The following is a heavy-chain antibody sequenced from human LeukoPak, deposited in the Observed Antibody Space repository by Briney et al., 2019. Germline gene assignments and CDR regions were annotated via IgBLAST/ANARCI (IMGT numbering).Heavy chain of an antibody. Sequence: SVKVSCKASGGTFSSYAISWVRQAPGQGLEWMGGIIPMSGTANYAQKFQGRVTITTDESTSTAYMELRSLRSEDTAVYYCAKGGYCGYDWDYYTTTTWTSGAMGPRSPSP. CDR1: GGTFSSYA. J-gene: IGHJ6*03. CDR3: AKGGYCGYDWDYYTTTTWTS. CDR2: IIPMSGTA. V-gene: IGHV1-69*05. D-gene: IGHD5-12*01.